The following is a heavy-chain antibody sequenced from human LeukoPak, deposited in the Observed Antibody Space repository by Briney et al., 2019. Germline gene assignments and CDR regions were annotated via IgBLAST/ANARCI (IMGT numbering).Heavy chain of an antibody. CDR3: ARDSGYYGSGSLHNWFDP. Sequence: GASVTVSFKASGYTFTSYGISWVRQAPGQGLEWMGWISAYNGNTNYAQKLQGRVTMTTDTSTSTAYMELRSLRSDDTAVYYCARDSGYYGSGSLHNWFDPWGQGTLVTVSS. V-gene: IGHV1-18*01. J-gene: IGHJ5*02. CDR2: ISAYNGNT. D-gene: IGHD3-10*01. CDR1: GYTFTSYG.